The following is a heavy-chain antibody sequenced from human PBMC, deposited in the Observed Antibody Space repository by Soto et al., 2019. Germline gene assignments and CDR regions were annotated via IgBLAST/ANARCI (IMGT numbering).Heavy chain of an antibody. V-gene: IGHV1-46*01. CDR2: INPSGGST. CDR1: GYTFTSYY. J-gene: IGHJ5*02. CDR3: ARDEGGSSWYPRWFDP. D-gene: IGHD6-13*01. Sequence: ASVKVSCKAPGYTFTSYYMHWVRQAPGQGLEWMGIINPSGGSTSYAQKFQGRVTMTRDTSTSTVYMELSSLRSEDTAVYYCARDEGGSSWYPRWFDPWGQGTLVTVSS.